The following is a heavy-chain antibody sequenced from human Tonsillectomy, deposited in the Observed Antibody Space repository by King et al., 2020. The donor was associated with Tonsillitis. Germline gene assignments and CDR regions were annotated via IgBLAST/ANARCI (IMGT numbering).Heavy chain of an antibody. CDR2: INSDGTTT. Sequence: VQLVESGGGLVQPGGSLRLACAAYGFTFSSYWMYWVRQVPGKGLVWVSRINSDGTTTNYADSVKGRFTISRDNAKNTLYLQMNSLRVEDTSVYYCVFGTRYYFYNWGQGTLFSVSS. J-gene: IGHJ4*02. CDR1: GFTFSSYW. D-gene: IGHD3-3*01. CDR3: VFGTRYYFYN. V-gene: IGHV3-74*01.